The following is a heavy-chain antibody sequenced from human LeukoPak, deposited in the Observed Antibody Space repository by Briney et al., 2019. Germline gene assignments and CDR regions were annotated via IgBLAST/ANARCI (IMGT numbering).Heavy chain of an antibody. Sequence: PGGSLRLSCTASGFTFGDYAMSWFRQAPGRGLEWVGFIRSKAYGGTTEYAASVKGRFTISRDDSKSIAYLQMNSLKTEDTAVYYCTLGSMVRGVIITNNWFDPWGQGTLVTVSS. J-gene: IGHJ5*02. CDR1: GFTFGDYA. CDR3: TLGSMVRGVIITNNWFDP. V-gene: IGHV3-49*03. CDR2: IRSKAYGGTT. D-gene: IGHD3-10*01.